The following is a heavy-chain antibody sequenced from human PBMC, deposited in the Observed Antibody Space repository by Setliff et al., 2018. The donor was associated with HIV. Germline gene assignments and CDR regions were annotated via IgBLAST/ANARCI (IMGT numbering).Heavy chain of an antibody. D-gene: IGHD3-3*01. CDR3: AKGPGFLTDF. Sequence: PGGSLRLSCAASGFTFRGYWMTWVRQAPGKGLEWVANINQDGSEKHYVGSVKGRFTVSRDNAKNSVHLQMNSLRDEDTAVYYCAKGPGFLTDFWGQGTLVTVSS. CDR2: INQDGSEK. J-gene: IGHJ4*02. V-gene: IGHV3-7*03. CDR1: GFTFRGYW.